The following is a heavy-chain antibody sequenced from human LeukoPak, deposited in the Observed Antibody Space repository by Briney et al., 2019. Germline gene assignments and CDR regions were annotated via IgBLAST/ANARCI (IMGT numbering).Heavy chain of an antibody. Sequence: GGSLRLSCAASGFTFDDYAMHWVRQAPGKGLEWVSSISSSSSYIYYADPVKGRFTISRDNAKNSLYLQMNSLRAEDTAVYYCASVPPSKYYYDSSGYVNYWGQGTLVTVSS. J-gene: IGHJ4*02. CDR3: ASVPPSKYYYDSSGYVNY. D-gene: IGHD3-22*01. CDR2: ISSSSSYI. V-gene: IGHV3-21*01. CDR1: GFTFDDYA.